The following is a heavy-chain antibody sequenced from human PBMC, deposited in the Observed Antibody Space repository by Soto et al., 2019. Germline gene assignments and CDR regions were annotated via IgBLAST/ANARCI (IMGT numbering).Heavy chain of an antibody. CDR1: GFTFSSYG. CDR2: ISYDGSNK. Sequence: QVQLVESGGGVVQPGRSLRLSCAASGFTFSSYGMHWVRQAPGKGLEWVAVISYDGSNKYYADSVKGRVTISRDNSKNTLYLQMNSLRAEDTAVYYCAKDPKAYYDFWSGYYYNFDYWGQGTLVTVSS. J-gene: IGHJ4*02. D-gene: IGHD3-3*01. CDR3: AKDPKAYYDFWSGYYYNFDY. V-gene: IGHV3-30*18.